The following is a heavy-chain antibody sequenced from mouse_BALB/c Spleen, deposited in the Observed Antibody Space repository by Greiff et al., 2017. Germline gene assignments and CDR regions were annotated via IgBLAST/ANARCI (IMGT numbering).Heavy chain of an antibody. V-gene: IGHV1-7*01. D-gene: IGHD1-3*01. CDR3: ARRDNYPDYAMDY. Sequence: VQLQQSGAELAKPGASVKMSCKASGYTFTSYWMHWVKQRPGQGLEWIGYINPSTGYIEYNQKFKDKATLTADKSSSTAYMQLSSLTSEDSAVYYCARRDNYPDYAMDYWGQGTSVTVSS. J-gene: IGHJ4*01. CDR2: INPSTGYI. CDR1: GYTFTSYW.